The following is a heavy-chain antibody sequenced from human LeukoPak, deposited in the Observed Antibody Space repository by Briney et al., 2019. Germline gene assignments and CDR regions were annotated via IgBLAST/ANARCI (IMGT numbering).Heavy chain of an antibody. V-gene: IGHV1-69*13. D-gene: IGHD3-10*01. Sequence: ASVKVSCKASRGTFSSYAISWVRQAPGQGLEWMGGIIPIFGTANYAQKFQGRVTITADESTSTAYMELSSLRSEDTAVYYCASLKTGYYYGSGSYYGYLDVWGKGTTVTISS. CDR2: IIPIFGTA. CDR3: ASLKTGYYYGSGSYYGYLDV. CDR1: RGTFSSYA. J-gene: IGHJ6*03.